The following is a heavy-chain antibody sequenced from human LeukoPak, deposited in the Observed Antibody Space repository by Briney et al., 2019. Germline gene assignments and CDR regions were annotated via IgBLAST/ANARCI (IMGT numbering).Heavy chain of an antibody. CDR2: ISSSGSTI. CDR3: ARAPEYCSGGSCYSRANFDY. J-gene: IGHJ4*02. CDR1: GFTFSDYY. Sequence: GGSLRLSCAASGFTFSDYYMSWIRQAPGKGLEWVSYISSSGSTIYYADSVKGRFTISRDNAKNSLYLQMNSLRAEDTAVYYCARAPEYCSGGSCYSRANFDYWGQGTLVTVSS. D-gene: IGHD2-15*01. V-gene: IGHV3-11*01.